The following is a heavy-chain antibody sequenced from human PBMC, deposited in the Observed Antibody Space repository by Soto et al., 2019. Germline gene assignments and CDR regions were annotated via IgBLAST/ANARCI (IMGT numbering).Heavy chain of an antibody. Sequence: SETLSLTCAVYGGSFSGYYWSWIRQPPGKGLEWIGEINHSGSTNYNPSLKSRVTISVDTSKNQFSLKLSSVTAADTAVYYCARERRTLLKREYFQHWGQGTLVTVSS. D-gene: IGHD2-21*01. J-gene: IGHJ1*01. CDR2: INHSGST. V-gene: IGHV4-34*01. CDR3: ARERRTLLKREYFQH. CDR1: GGSFSGYY.